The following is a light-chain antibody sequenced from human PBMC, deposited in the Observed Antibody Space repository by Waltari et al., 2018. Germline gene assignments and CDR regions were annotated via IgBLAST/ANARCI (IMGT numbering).Light chain of an antibody. Sequence: EIVLTQSPGTLSLSPGERVTLSCRASQRVCRSLAWYQQKPGQAPRLLIYDAFTRATGIADRFSGSGSGTDFSLTISRLDPEDFAVYYCQMYVRLPATFGQGTKVEIK. CDR1: QRVCRS. CDR3: QMYVRLPAT. CDR2: DAF. V-gene: IGKV3-20*01. J-gene: IGKJ1*01.